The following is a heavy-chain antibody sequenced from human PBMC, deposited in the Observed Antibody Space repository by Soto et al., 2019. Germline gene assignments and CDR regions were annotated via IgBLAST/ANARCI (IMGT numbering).Heavy chain of an antibody. CDR3: AKLWFGELAPVDY. Sequence: GSLGLSCAASAFTFSSYAMSWVRQAPGKGLEWVSTIGGSGGTTYYADSVKGRFTISRDNSNNTLYLQMNSLRAEDTAIYYCAKLWFGELAPVDYWGQGTLVTVSS. CDR2: IGGSGGTT. CDR1: AFTFSSYA. J-gene: IGHJ4*02. V-gene: IGHV3-23*01. D-gene: IGHD3-10*01.